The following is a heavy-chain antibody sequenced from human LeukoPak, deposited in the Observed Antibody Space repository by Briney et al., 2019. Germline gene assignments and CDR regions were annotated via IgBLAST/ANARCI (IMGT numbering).Heavy chain of an antibody. D-gene: IGHD2-8*01. V-gene: IGHV3-30*02. CDR1: GFTFGDFA. Sequence: GSLRLSCAASGFTFGDFAMHWVRQAPGKGLEWVAVIWYDGSNKYYADSVKGRFTISRDNSKNTLYLQMNSLRAEDTAVHYCAKDGVLDYWGQGTLVTVSS. CDR2: IWYDGSNK. J-gene: IGHJ4*02. CDR3: AKDGVLDY.